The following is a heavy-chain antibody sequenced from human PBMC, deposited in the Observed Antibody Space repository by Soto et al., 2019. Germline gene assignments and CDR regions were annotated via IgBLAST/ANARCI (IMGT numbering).Heavy chain of an antibody. CDR1: GFTFSIYV. CDR3: AKDRIDYYYGMDV. CDR2: ISASGGST. V-gene: IGHV3-23*01. D-gene: IGHD1-26*01. J-gene: IGHJ6*02. Sequence: EVQLLESGGGLVQPGGSLRVSCAASGFTFSIYVMSWVRQAPGKGLEWVSGISASGGSTVSADSVKGRFTISRDNSKNTLYLQMNRLRVEDTAVYYCAKDRIDYYYGMDVWGQGATVTVSS.